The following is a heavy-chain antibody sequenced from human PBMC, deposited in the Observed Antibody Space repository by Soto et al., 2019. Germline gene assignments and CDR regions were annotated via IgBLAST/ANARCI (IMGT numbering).Heavy chain of an antibody. CDR3: ARAYVWGSYRYFGY. CDR1: GFTFSDYY. CDR2: ISSSGSTV. Sequence: GGSLRLSCAASGFTFSDYYMSWIRQAPGKGLEWVSYISSSGSTVYYADSVKGRFTISRDNAKNSLYLQMNSLRAEDTAVYYCARAYVWGSYRYFGYWGQGTLVTVS. D-gene: IGHD3-16*02. V-gene: IGHV3-11*01. J-gene: IGHJ4*02.